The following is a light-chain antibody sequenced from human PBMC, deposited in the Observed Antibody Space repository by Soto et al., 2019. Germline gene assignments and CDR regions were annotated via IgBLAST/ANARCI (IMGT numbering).Light chain of an antibody. CDR2: KAS. V-gene: IGKV1-5*03. CDR3: QQYHIYSGT. Sequence: DIQMTQSPSTLSASVGDRVTITCRASQTIDSWLAWYQQRPGKPPNLLIYKASTLASGVPSRFSGSGSGTEFTLTIHSLQPDDFATYYCQQYHIYSGTFGQGTKVYIK. J-gene: IGKJ1*01. CDR1: QTIDSW.